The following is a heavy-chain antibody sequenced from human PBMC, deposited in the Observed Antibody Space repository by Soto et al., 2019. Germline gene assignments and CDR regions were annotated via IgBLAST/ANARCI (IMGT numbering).Heavy chain of an antibody. J-gene: IGHJ6*02. D-gene: IGHD3-10*01. CDR3: AKGVLSFHYGMEV. V-gene: IGHV3-23*01. CDR1: GFTFNTYP. Sequence: GESLRLSCATSGFTFNTYPMTWVRQAPGKGLEWVSSISSTAGRTSSYADSVKGRFAISRDFSDNTVYLQMNNLRVDDTAVYFCAKGVLSFHYGMEVWDQGTTVTVSS. CDR2: ISSTAGRTS.